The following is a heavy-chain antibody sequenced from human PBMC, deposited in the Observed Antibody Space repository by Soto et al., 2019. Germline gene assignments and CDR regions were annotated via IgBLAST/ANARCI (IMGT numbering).Heavy chain of an antibody. Sequence: EVQLVESGGGLVQPGGSLAPSWAPPGFTFSSDAIHWLRQAPGKGLEYVSAITSNGGYTYYANSVKGRFTISRDNSMNKLYLQMGSLRAEDMAVYYCARLRDGYNLDYWGQGTLVTVSS. V-gene: IGHV3-64*01. CDR2: ITSNGGYT. CDR3: ARLRDGYNLDY. J-gene: IGHJ4*02. CDR1: GFTFSSDA. D-gene: IGHD5-12*01.